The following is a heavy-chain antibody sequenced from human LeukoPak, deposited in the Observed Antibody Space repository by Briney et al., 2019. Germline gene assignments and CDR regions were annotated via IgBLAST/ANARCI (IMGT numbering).Heavy chain of an antibody. J-gene: IGHJ6*03. V-gene: IGHV4-61*02. CDR1: GGSIRSGTDY. Sequence: PSETLSLTCSVSGGSIRSGTDYWSWGRQPAGKGLEWIGRIYMSGSTDYNPSFKSRVTMSVDTSKNQLSLKLRSVTAADTAVYYCARVVWGGDYHYSMDVWGKGTTVIVSS. D-gene: IGHD7-27*01. CDR3: ARVVWGGDYHYSMDV. CDR2: IYMSGST.